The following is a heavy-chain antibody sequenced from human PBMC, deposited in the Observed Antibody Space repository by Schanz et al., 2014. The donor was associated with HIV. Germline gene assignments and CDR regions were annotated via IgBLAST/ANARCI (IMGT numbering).Heavy chain of an antibody. CDR2: ISGSDGDT. CDR3: VKAYSSGFSGAGS. Sequence: EVQMLESGGGSVQPGGSLRVSCAASGFSFSRYAMNWVRQAPGKGLDWVSTISGSDGDTYYADSVKGRFTISRDNSRNALYLHMNSLRADDTAIYYCVKAYSSGFSGAGSWGQGALVTVSS. D-gene: IGHD5-18*01. J-gene: IGHJ5*02. V-gene: IGHV3-23*01. CDR1: GFSFSRYA.